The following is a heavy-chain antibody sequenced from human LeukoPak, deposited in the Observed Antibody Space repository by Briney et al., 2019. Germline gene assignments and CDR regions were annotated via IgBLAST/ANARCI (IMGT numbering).Heavy chain of an antibody. V-gene: IGHV3-23*01. D-gene: IGHD2-2*01. CDR2: VSGSGGST. J-gene: IGHJ6*03. CDR1: GFTFSSYA. Sequence: GGSLRLSCAASGFTFSSYAMSWVRAPGKGVEWVSAVSGSGGSTYYADSVKGRFTISRDNSKNTLYLQMNSLRAEDTAVYYCAKMGRAIVVVPAEDYYMDVWGKGTTVTVSS. CDR3: AKMGRAIVVVPAEDYYMDV.